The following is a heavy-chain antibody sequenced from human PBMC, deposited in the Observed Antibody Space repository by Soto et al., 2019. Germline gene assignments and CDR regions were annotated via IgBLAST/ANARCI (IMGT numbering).Heavy chain of an antibody. V-gene: IGHV4-31*03. CDR2: IYHSGIT. J-gene: IGHJ5*02. Sequence: SSETLSLTCSVSGGSINSGGYFWSWIRQHPGKGLECIGYIYHSGITHYNPSLKSRVTISVDTSKNEFSLQLRSVTAADTAVYFCASLHNTSPGWFDPWGQGTLVTVSS. CDR1: GGSINSGGYF. CDR3: ASLHNTSPGWFDP. D-gene: IGHD1-20*01.